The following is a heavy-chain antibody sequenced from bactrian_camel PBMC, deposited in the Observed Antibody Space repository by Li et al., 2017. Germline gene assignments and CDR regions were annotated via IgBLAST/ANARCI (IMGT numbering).Heavy chain of an antibody. V-gene: IGHV3S40*01. CDR1: GSIYDTMC. Sequence: VQLVESGGGSVQPGGSLRLSCASSGSIYDTMCMGWVRQAPGKEREGVARIYTGSGNTYYADSVKGRFTISRDNAKNTLYLQMDSPKPEDTAVYYCVSQDNTDYAWYWGQETQVTVS. CDR3: VSQDNTDYAWY. J-gene: IGHJ4*01. CDR2: IYTGSGNT. D-gene: IGHD4*01.